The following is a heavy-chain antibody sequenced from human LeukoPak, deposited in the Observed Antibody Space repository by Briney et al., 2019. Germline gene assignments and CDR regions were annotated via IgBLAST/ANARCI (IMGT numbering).Heavy chain of an antibody. V-gene: IGHV4-59*01. Sequence: PSETLSLTCTVSGGSISSYYWSWIRQPPGKGLEWIGYIYYSGSTNYNPSLKSRVTISVDTSKNQFSLKLSSVTAADTAVYYCAAYPEYYFDYWGQGTLVTVSS. D-gene: IGHD2-2*02. CDR3: AAYPEYYFDY. J-gene: IGHJ4*02. CDR2: IYYSGST. CDR1: GGSISSYY.